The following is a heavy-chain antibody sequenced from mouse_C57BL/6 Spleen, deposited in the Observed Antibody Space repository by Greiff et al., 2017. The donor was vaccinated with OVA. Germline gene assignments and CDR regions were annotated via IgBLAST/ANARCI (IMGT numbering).Heavy chain of an antibody. Sequence: QVQLQQPGAELVKPGASVKLSCKASGYTFTSYWMHWVKQRPGQGLEWIGMIHPNSGSTNYNEKFKSKATLTVDKSSSTAYMQLSSLTSEDSAVYYCSSFGGLGSDYWGQGTTLTVSS. J-gene: IGHJ2*01. CDR2: IHPNSGST. V-gene: IGHV1-64*01. CDR3: SSFGGLGSDY. CDR1: GYTFTSYW.